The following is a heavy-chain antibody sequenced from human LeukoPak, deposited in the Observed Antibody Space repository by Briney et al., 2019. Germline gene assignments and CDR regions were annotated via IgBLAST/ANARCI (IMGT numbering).Heavy chain of an antibody. Sequence: ASVKVSCKASGYTFTTYAINWVRQAPGQGLEWMGWINTNTGNPTYAQGFTGRFVLSLDTSVSTTYLQISSLKAEDTAVYYCARVGKYSGSYPDYWGQGTLVTVSS. CDR3: ARVGKYSGSYPDY. CDR2: INTNTGNP. D-gene: IGHD1-26*01. V-gene: IGHV7-4-1*02. J-gene: IGHJ4*02. CDR1: GYTFTTYA.